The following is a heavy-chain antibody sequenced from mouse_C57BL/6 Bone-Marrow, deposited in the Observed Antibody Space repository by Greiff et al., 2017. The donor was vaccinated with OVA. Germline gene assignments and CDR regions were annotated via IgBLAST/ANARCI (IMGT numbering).Heavy chain of an antibody. D-gene: IGHD1-1*01. V-gene: IGHV1-59*01. CDR1: GYTFTSYW. Sequence: VQLQQSGAELVRPGTSVKLSCKASGYTFTSYWMHWVKQRPGQGLEWIGVIDPSDSYTNYNQKFKGKATLTVDTSSSTAYMQLSSLTSEDSAVYYCAREGGSSYVGDYWGQGTSVTVSS. J-gene: IGHJ4*01. CDR3: AREGGSSYVGDY. CDR2: IDPSDSYT.